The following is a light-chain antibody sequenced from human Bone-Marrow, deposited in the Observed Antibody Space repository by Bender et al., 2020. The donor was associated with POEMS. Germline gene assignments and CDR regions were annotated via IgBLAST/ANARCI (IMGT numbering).Light chain of an antibody. J-gene: IGLJ1*01. V-gene: IGLV2-23*02. CDR1: SSDVGSYNL. Sequence: QSALTQPASVSGSPGQSITISCSGTSSDVGSYNLVSWYQQHPGKAPKLMIYEVSKRPSGVSNRFSGSKSGNTASLTISGLQADDEADYYCCSYERSAAFVFGTGTTVTVL. CDR3: CSYERSAAFV. CDR2: EVS.